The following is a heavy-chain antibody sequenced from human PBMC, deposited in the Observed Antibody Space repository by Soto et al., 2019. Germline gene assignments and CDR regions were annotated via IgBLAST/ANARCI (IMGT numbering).Heavy chain of an antibody. V-gene: IGHV4-34*01. CDR2: ISHSGST. CDR1: GESFSAYH. CDR3: ARGLGGRSDF. Sequence: SETLSLTCAVYGESFSAYHWSWTRQPPGKGLEWIGEISHSGSTNYNPSLMSRVTISVDTSKNQFSLKLRSLTAADTAVYYCARGLGGRSDFWGQGNLVTVSS. J-gene: IGHJ4*02.